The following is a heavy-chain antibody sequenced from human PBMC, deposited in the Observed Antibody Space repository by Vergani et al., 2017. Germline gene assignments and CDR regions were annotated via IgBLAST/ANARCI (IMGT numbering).Heavy chain of an antibody. Sequence: QVQLQESGPGLVKPSETLSLTCAVSGYSISSTYYWGWTRQPPGKGLEWIGSIYNSGSTYNNPSLKSRVTISVDTSKNQFSLKLSSVTAADTAVYYCARHRGDNDRGGMDVWGQGTTVTVAS. J-gene: IGHJ6*02. CDR1: GYSISSTYY. V-gene: IGHV4-38-2*01. CDR3: ARHRGDNDRGGMDV. D-gene: IGHD2-21*02. CDR2: IYNSGST.